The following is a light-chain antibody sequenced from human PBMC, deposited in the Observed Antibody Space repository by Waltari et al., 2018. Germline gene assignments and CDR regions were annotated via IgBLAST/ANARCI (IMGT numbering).Light chain of an antibody. CDR1: SSNIGHNV. V-gene: IGLV1-44*01. J-gene: IGLJ3*02. CDR3: AAWDDSLHGRWE. CDR2: RKD. Sequence: QSVLTQPPSASGTPGPRVTISCSGSSSNIGHNVVNWYQQVPGTTPKLLIYRKDQRPSGVPDRFSGSKSGTSASLAISGLRSEDEADYYCAAWDDSLHGRWEFGGGTKVTVL.